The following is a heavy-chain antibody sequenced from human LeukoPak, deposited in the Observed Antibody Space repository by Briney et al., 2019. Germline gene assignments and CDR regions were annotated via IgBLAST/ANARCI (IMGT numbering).Heavy chain of an antibody. CDR2: ISWDGGST. V-gene: IGHV3-43D*03. J-gene: IGHJ4*02. Sequence: GGSLRLSCAASGFTFGDYAMHWVRQAPGKGLEWVSLISWDGGSTYYADSVKGRFTISRDNSKNSLYLQMNSLRAEDTALYYCAKDGGYCSGGSCYLDYWGQGTLVTVSS. D-gene: IGHD2-15*01. CDR3: AKDGGYCSGGSCYLDY. CDR1: GFTFGDYA.